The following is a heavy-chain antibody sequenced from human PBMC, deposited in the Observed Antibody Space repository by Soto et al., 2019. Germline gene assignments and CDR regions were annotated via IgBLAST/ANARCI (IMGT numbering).Heavy chain of an antibody. CDR3: AKVKYYDILTGYYLPPFDY. V-gene: IGHV3-23*01. CDR1: GFTFSSYA. D-gene: IGHD3-9*01. J-gene: IGHJ4*02. CDR2: ISGSGGST. Sequence: GGSLRLSCAASGFTFSSYAMSWVRQAPGKGLEWVSAISGSGGSTYYADSVKGRFTISRDNSKNTLYLQMNSLRAEDTAVYYCAKVKYYDILTGYYLPPFDYWGQGTLVTVSS.